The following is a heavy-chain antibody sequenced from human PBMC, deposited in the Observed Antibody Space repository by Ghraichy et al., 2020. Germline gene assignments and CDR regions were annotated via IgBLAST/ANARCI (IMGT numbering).Heavy chain of an antibody. CDR3: ARGGGNGRGFDY. Sequence: SETLSLTCTVSGGSISSYYWSWIRQPPGKGLEWIGYIYYSGSTNYNPSLKSRVTISVDTSKNQFSLKLSSVTAADTAVYYCARGGGNGRGFDYCGQGTLVTVSS. CDR1: GGSISSYY. J-gene: IGHJ4*02. V-gene: IGHV4-59*01. CDR2: IYYSGST. D-gene: IGHD3-10*01.